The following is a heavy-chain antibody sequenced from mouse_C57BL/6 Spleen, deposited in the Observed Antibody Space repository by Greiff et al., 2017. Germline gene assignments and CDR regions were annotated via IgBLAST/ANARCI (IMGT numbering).Heavy chain of an antibody. V-gene: IGHV1-80*01. D-gene: IGHD1-1*01. CDR3: ARGGFITTVVATGEFAY. CDR2: IYPGDGDT. J-gene: IGHJ3*01. Sequence: QVQLQQSGAELVKPGASVKISCKASGYAFSSYWMNWVKQRPGKGLEWIGQIYPGDGDTNYNGKFKGKATLTADKSSSTAYMQLSSLTSEDSAVYFCARGGFITTVVATGEFAYWGQGTLVTVSA. CDR1: GYAFSSYW.